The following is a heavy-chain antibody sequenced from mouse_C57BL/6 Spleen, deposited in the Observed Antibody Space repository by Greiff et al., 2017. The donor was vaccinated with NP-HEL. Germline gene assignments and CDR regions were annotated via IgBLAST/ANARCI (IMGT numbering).Heavy chain of an antibody. D-gene: IGHD3-2*02. CDR3: ARSGNQFPWDY. CDR1: GYAFSSSW. V-gene: IGHV1-82*01. J-gene: IGHJ2*01. CDR2: IYPGDGDT. Sequence: VQLVESGPELVKPGASVKISCKASGYAFSSSWMNWVKQRPGKGLEWIGRIYPGDGDTNYNGKFKGKATLTADKSSSTAYMQLSSLTSEDSAVYFCARSGNQFPWDYWGQGTTLTVSS.